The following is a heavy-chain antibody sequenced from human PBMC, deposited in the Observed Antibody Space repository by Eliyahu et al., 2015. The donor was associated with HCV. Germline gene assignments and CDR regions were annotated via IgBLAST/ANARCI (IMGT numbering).Heavy chain of an antibody. D-gene: IGHD6-19*01. J-gene: IGHJ4*02. Sequence: EVQLVESGGGLVKPGGSLRLSCAASGFTFXXYSXNWVRQAPGKGLEWVSSISSSSSYIYYADSVKGRFTISRDNAKNSLFLQMNSLRAEDTAVYYCARASLVQWLVYQEDLIDYWGQGTLVTVSS. V-gene: IGHV3-21*01. CDR2: ISSSSSYI. CDR1: GFTFXXYS. CDR3: ARASLVQWLVYQEDLIDY.